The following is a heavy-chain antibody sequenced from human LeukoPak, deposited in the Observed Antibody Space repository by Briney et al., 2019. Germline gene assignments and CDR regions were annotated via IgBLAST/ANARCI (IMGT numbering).Heavy chain of an antibody. CDR3: ARGGSGYDFWSGSQGGAYNWFDP. CDR2: IYTSGST. CDR1: GGSISSYY. V-gene: IGHV4-4*07. J-gene: IGHJ5*02. D-gene: IGHD3-3*01. Sequence: VKPSETLSLTCTVSGGSISSYYWSWIRQPAGKGLEWIGRIYTSGSTNYNPSLKSRVTISVDTSKNQFSLKLSSVTAADTAVYYCARGGSGYDFWSGSQGGAYNWFDPWGQGTLVTVSS.